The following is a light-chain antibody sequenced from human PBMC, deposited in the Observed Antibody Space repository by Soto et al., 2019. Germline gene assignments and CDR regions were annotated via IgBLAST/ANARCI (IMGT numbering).Light chain of an antibody. CDR3: QQYGSSGLT. V-gene: IGKV3-20*01. CDR1: QSVSSSY. Sequence: EIVLTQSPGTLSLSPGERATLSCRARQSVSSSYLAWYQQKPGQAPRLLIYGASSSATGIPDRFSGSESWTDFTLTISRLEPEDFAVYYCQQYGSSGLTFGGGTKVESK. J-gene: IGKJ4*01. CDR2: GAS.